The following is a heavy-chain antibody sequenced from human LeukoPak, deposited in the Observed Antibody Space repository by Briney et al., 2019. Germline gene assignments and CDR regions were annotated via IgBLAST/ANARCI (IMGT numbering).Heavy chain of an antibody. CDR3: LCLWFGKGVY. CDR2: INSNGRNI. J-gene: IGHJ4*02. CDR1: GFTFSSYE. V-gene: IGHV3-48*03. D-gene: IGHD3-10*01. Sequence: PGGSLRLSCAASGFTFSSYEMNWVRQAPGKGLEWISYINSNGRNIDYADSVRGRFTISRDNAKNSLFLQMNSLRAEDTAVYYCLCLWFGKGVYWGRGTLVTVS.